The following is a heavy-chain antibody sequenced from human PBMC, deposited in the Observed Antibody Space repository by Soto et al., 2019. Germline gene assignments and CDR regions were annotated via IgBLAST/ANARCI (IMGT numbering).Heavy chain of an antibody. CDR3: ARDIMAP. CDR2: MSPASGDT. V-gene: IGHV1-8*01. D-gene: IGHD5-12*01. CDR1: GYTISTYD. Sequence: QVQLVQSGAEVKKPGASVKVSCKASGYTISTYDINWVRQAAGQGLEWMGWMSPASGDTGYAPSFQGRVAMTRNISINTAYLKRSGLTPEDTGLYYCARDIMAPWGQETLVTVSS. J-gene: IGHJ5*02.